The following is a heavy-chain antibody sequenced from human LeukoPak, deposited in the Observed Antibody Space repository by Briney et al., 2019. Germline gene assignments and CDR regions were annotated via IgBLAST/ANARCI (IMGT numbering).Heavy chain of an antibody. V-gene: IGHV4-59*01. CDR1: GGSISSYY. CDR3: ARVRNDHDAFDI. D-gene: IGHD1-1*01. CDR2: IYYSGST. J-gene: IGHJ3*02. Sequence: PSETLSLTCTVSGGSISSYYWSWLRQPPGKGVEWVGYIYYSGSTNYNPSLKSRVTISVDTSKNQFSLKLSSVTAADTAVYYCARVRNDHDAFDIWGQGTMVTVSS.